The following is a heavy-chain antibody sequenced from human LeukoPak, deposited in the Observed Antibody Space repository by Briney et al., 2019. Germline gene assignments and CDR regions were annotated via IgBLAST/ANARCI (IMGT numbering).Heavy chain of an antibody. V-gene: IGHV1-18*01. D-gene: IGHD5-12*01. Sequence: GASVKVSCKASGYTFTSYGISWVRQAPGQGLEWMGWISAYNGNTNYAQKLQGRVTMTTDTSTSTAYMELRSLRSDDTAVYYCARVVDSGYDFPGWFDPWGQGTLVTVSS. J-gene: IGHJ5*02. CDR2: ISAYNGNT. CDR3: ARVVDSGYDFPGWFDP. CDR1: GYTFTSYG.